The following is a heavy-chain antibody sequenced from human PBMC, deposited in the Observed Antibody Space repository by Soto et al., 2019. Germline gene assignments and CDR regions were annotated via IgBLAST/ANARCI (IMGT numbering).Heavy chain of an antibody. V-gene: IGHV3-33*01. CDR2: IWYDGSNK. D-gene: IGHD6-19*01. J-gene: IGHJ4*02. Sequence: QVQLVESGGGVVQPGRSLRLSCAASGFTFSSYGMHWVRQAPGKGLEWVAVIWYDGSNKYYADSVKGRFTISRDNSKNTLYLQINSLTAEDTAVYYCAREGSSNTMIGIAVAGTLDYWGQGPLVSVSS. CDR3: AREGSSNTMIGIAVAGTLDY. CDR1: GFTFSSYG.